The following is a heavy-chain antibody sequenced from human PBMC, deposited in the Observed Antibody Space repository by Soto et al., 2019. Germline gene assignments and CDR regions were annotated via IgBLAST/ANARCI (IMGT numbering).Heavy chain of an antibody. CDR3: ATSDYYDSSGLNWFDP. D-gene: IGHD3-22*01. V-gene: IGHV4-39*01. CDR1: SGSISGSTYY. Sequence: QLQLQESGPGLVKPSETLSLTCTVSSGSISGSTYYWGWIRQPPGKGLEGIGSIYYGGNTYYNPSLKSRVTISVDTSKNQFSLRLSSVTAADTAVYYCATSDYYDSSGLNWFDPWGQGTLVTVSS. CDR2: IYYGGNT. J-gene: IGHJ5*02.